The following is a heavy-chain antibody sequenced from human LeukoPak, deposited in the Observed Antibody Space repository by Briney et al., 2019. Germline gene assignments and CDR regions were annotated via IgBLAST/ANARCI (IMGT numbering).Heavy chain of an antibody. J-gene: IGHJ4*02. Sequence: GGSLRLSCAASGFTFSSYRMNWVRQAPGKGLEWVSSISSSSSYIYYADSVKGRFTISRDNAKNSLYLQMNSLRAEDTAVYYCARAYPHYYYDSSGYYSGDYWAREPWSPSPQ. D-gene: IGHD3-22*01. CDR3: ARAYPHYYYDSSGYYSGDY. V-gene: IGHV3-21*01. CDR2: ISSSSSYI. CDR1: GFTFSSYR.